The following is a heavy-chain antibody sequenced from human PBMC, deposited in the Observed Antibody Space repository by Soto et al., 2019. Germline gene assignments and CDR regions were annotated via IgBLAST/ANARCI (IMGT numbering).Heavy chain of an antibody. CDR1: GFSLTTSGVG. CDR2: IYWDDDK. CDR3: AHSLTGRVIDY. V-gene: IGHV2-5*02. D-gene: IGHD1-20*01. Sequence: QITLKESGPTLMKTTQTLTLTCTFSGFSLTTSGVGVGWIRQPPGKALECLALIYWDDDKRYSPSLKSRLTITKDTSKTQVVHTMTNMDPVDTASYFCAHSLTGRVIDYWGQGTLVTVSS. J-gene: IGHJ4*02.